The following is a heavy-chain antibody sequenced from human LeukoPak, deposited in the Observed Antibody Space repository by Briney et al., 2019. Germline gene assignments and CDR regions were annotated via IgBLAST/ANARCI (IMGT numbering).Heavy chain of an antibody. Sequence: GGSLRLSCAASGFTFSSYEMNWVRQAPGKGLEWVSYISSSGSTIYYADSVKGRFTISRDNAKNSLYLQMNSLRAEDTAVYYCAKGGGGSVLCYMDVWGKGTTVTVSS. CDR3: AKGGGGSVLCYMDV. CDR2: ISSSGSTI. CDR1: GFTFSSYE. D-gene: IGHD2-15*01. J-gene: IGHJ6*03. V-gene: IGHV3-48*03.